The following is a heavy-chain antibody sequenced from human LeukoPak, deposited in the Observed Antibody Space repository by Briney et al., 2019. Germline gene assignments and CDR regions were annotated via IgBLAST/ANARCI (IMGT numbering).Heavy chain of an antibody. CDR1: GGTFSSYT. J-gene: IGHJ6*03. V-gene: IGHV1-69*02. CDR2: IIPILGIA. D-gene: IGHD2-2*03. Sequence: GASVKVSCKDSGGTFSSYTISWVRQAPGQGLEWMGRIIPILGIANYAQKFQGRVTITADKSTSTAYMELSSLRSEDTAVYYCASGYCSSTSCYLYYMDVWGKGTTVTVSS. CDR3: ASGYCSSTSCYLYYMDV.